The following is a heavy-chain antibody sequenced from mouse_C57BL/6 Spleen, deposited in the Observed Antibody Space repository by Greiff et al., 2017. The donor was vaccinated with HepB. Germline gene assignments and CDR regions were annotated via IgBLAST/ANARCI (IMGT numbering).Heavy chain of an antibody. J-gene: IGHJ2*01. Sequence: VKLMESGAELARPGASVKLSCKASGYTFTSYGISWVKQRTGQGLEWIGEIYPRSGNTYYNEKFKGKATLTADKSSSTAYMELRSLTSEDSAVYFCARRPYGSSYDYWGQGTTLTVSS. D-gene: IGHD1-1*01. CDR2: IYPRSGNT. CDR1: GYTFTSYG. CDR3: ARRPYGSSYDY. V-gene: IGHV1-81*01.